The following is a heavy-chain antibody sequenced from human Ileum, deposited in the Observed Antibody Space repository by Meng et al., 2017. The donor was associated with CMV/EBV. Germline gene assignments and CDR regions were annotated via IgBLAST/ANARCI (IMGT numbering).Heavy chain of an antibody. CDR1: GGSFSNNA. D-gene: IGHD1-14*01. CDR3: ATSGRGPKYYFDY. Sequence: VQSGTRVHKAVSSVKCSCEVSGGSFSNNATSWARHALEQGLWWMGVISPIYRTSNYAQKFQVRLTITADESTSTAYMELSSLTSGDTAVYYCATSGRGPKYYFDYWGQETLVTVSS. J-gene: IGHJ4*02. CDR2: ISPIYRTS. V-gene: IGHV1-69*13.